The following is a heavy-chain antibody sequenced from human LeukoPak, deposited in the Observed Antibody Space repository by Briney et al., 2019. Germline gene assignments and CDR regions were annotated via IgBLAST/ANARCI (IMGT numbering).Heavy chain of an antibody. J-gene: IGHJ4*02. D-gene: IGHD6-19*01. Sequence: SETLSLTCTVSGGSISSYYWSWIRQPPGKGLEWIGYIYYSGSTNYNPSLKSRVTISVDTSKNQFSLKLSSVTAADTAVYYCARDPLYSSGWYLGSWGQGTLVTVSS. CDR1: GGSISSYY. CDR2: IYYSGST. CDR3: ARDPLYSSGWYLGS. V-gene: IGHV4-59*01.